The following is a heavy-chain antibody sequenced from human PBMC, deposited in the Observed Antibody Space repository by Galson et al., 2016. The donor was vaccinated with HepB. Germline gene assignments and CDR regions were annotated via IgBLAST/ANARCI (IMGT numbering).Heavy chain of an antibody. CDR3: SKNYGNGGCMDYFDY. Sequence: SLRLSCAASGFSFSNYAMTWVRQAPGKGLEWVALLTGSGGATYYADSVKGRFIISRINTKNTLYLQMNSLRAEDTAIYYCSKNYGNGGCMDYFDYWGQGTLVTVSS. D-gene: IGHD3-16*01. CDR1: GFSFSNYA. CDR2: LTGSGGAT. V-gene: IGHV3-23*01. J-gene: IGHJ4*02.